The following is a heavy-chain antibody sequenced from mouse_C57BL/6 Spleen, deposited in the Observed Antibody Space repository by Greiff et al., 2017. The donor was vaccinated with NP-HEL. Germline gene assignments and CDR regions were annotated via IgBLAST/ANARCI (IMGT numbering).Heavy chain of an antibody. CDR3: ARVGNWDVYYYAMDY. V-gene: IGHV5-17*01. CDR1: GFTFSDYG. J-gene: IGHJ4*01. CDR2: ISSGSSTI. Sequence: EVMLVESGGGLVKPGGSLKLSCAASGFTFSDYGMHWVRQAPEKGLEWVAYISSGSSTIYYADTVKGRFTISRDNAKNTLFLQMTSLRSEDTAMYYCARVGNWDVYYYAMDYWGQGTSVTVSS. D-gene: IGHD4-1*01.